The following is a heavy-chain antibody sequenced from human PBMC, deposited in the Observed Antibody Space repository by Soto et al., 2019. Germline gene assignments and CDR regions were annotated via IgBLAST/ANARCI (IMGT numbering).Heavy chain of an antibody. CDR3: TTFEYYYGSGSSQPFDY. CDR2: IRSKANSYAT. Sequence: GGSLRLSCAASGFTFSGSAMHWVRQASGKGLEWVGRIRSKANSYATAYAASVKGRFTISRDDSKNTAYLQMNSLKTEDTAVYYCTTFEYYYGSGSSQPFDYWGQGTLVTVSS. V-gene: IGHV3-73*01. J-gene: IGHJ4*02. D-gene: IGHD3-10*01. CDR1: GFTFSGSA.